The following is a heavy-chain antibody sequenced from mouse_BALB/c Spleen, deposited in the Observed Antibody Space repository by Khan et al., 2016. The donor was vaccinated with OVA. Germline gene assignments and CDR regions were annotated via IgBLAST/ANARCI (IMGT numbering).Heavy chain of an antibody. J-gene: IGHJ4*01. CDR3: ARSLVDYHAMDY. CDR1: GFTFSTYA. V-gene: IGHV5-9-3*01. Sequence: EVELVESGGGLVKPGGSLKLSCSASGFTFSTYAMSWVRQTPEKRLECVATISTGGHYTFYPDSVKGRFTISRDNAKNTLYLQMSSLMSEDTAMYYCARSLVDYHAMDYWGQGTSVTFSS. D-gene: IGHD2-2*01. CDR2: ISTGGHYT.